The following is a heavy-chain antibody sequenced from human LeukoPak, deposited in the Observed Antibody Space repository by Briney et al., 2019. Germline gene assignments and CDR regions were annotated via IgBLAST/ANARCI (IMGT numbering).Heavy chain of an antibody. CDR2: INHSGST. V-gene: IGHV4-34*01. D-gene: IGHD3-10*01. CDR1: GGSFSGYY. J-gene: IGHJ4*02. CDR3: ARTDYYGSGREDY. Sequence: SETLSLTCAVYGGSFSGYYWSWIRQPPGKGLEWIGEINHSGSTNYNPSLKSRVTISVDTSKNQFSLKLSSVTAADTAVYYCARTDYYGSGREDYWGQGTLVTVSS.